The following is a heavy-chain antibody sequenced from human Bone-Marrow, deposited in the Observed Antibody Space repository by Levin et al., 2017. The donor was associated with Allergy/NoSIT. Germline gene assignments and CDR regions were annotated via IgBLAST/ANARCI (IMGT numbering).Heavy chain of an antibody. CDR1: GFKFSYYW. V-gene: IGHV3-74*01. CDR3: ARDRFYGDYTDY. Sequence: GESLKISCAASGFKFSYYWMHWVRQAPGKGLVWVSRINSDGSGTGYADSVKGRFTISRDNVKNTLYLQMNSLRAEDTAVYYCARDRFYGDYTDYWGQGTLVTVSS. D-gene: IGHD4-17*01. CDR2: INSDGSGT. J-gene: IGHJ4*02.